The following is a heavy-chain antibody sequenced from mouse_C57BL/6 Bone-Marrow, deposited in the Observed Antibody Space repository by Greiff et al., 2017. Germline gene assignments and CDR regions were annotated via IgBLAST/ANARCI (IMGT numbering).Heavy chain of an antibody. J-gene: IGHJ3*01. Sequence: VQLQQSGAELVQPGASVKMSCKASGYTFTSYWITWVKQRPGQGLDWIGDLYPGSGSTNYNEKFKSKATLTVDTSSSTAYMQLSSLTSEDSAVYYCARQLRGWFAYWGQGTLVTVSA. CDR2: LYPGSGST. D-gene: IGHD3-2*02. V-gene: IGHV1-55*01. CDR1: GYTFTSYW. CDR3: ARQLRGWFAY.